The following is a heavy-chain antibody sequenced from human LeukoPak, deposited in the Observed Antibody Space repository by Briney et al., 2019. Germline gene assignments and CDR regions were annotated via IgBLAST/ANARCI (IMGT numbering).Heavy chain of an antibody. CDR2: INQSETT. D-gene: IGHD5-18*01. CDR1: GGPFNNYY. V-gene: IGHV4-34*01. Sequence: PSETVSLTCAVYGGPFNNYYWTWIRQSPGKGLEWIGDINQSETTNYNPSLESRVSISIDTSRNQFSLKLNSVTAADTAVYFCTRGGFNSYGYFYWGQGVLVTVSS. J-gene: IGHJ4*02. CDR3: TRGGFNSYGYFY.